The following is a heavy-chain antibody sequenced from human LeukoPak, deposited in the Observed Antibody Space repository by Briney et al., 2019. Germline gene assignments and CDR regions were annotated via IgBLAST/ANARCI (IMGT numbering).Heavy chain of an antibody. Sequence: GGPLRLSCAASGFTFSTYGMHWVRQAPGKGLEWVAFIRYDGSSEYYADSVKGRFTISRDNSKNTLHLQMNSLRAEDTAVYYCAKLPVDTGVNYWGQGTLVTVSS. CDR3: AKLPVDTGVNY. D-gene: IGHD5-18*01. CDR1: GFTFSTYG. CDR2: IRYDGSSE. V-gene: IGHV3-30*02. J-gene: IGHJ4*02.